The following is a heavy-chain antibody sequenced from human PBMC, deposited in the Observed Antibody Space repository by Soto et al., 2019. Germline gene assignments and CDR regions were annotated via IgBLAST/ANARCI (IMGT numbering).Heavy chain of an antibody. CDR1: GFTVSNNY. CDR2: IYSGGYT. V-gene: IGHV3-53*01. D-gene: IGHD3-16*01. Sequence: EVQLVESGGGLIQPGGSLRLSCAVSGFTVSNNYMSWVRQAPGKGLEGVSVIYSGGYTAYGDSVKGRFTISRDNSKNKLYLKRNSRGAADPAVYYGATDGGGGGYWGQGTLVTVSS. CDR3: ATDGGGGGY. J-gene: IGHJ4*02.